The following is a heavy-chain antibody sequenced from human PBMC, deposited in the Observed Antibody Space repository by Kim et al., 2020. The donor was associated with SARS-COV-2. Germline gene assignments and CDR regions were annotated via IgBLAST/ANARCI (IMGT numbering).Heavy chain of an antibody. CDR2: IIPIFGSG. D-gene: IGHD6-19*01. V-gene: IGHV1-69*13. J-gene: IGHJ4*02. CDR3: AREDCTEGGCQLVS. Sequence: SVKVSCKGSGDNFNNYGINWVRQAPGQGLEWMGVIIPIFGSGKSAQKFQDRATVSADVSTSTAYLDLHSLTSEDTATYYCAREDCTEGGCQLVSWGQGTLVTVSS. CDR1: GDNFNNYG.